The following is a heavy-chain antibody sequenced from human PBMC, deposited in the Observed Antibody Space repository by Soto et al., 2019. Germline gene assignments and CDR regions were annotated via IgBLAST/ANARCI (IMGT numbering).Heavy chain of an antibody. Sequence: GGSLRLSCAASGFTVSNYYMSWVRQAPGRGLQWVSVIYTAGPTYYADSVKGRFTISRDGSKNTLYFQMDNLRAEDTATYYCARGKSRDAYNPLGYWGPGTLVTVSS. CDR1: GFTVSNYY. CDR3: ARGKSRDAYNPLGY. V-gene: IGHV3-53*01. CDR2: IYTAGPT. J-gene: IGHJ4*02. D-gene: IGHD1-1*01.